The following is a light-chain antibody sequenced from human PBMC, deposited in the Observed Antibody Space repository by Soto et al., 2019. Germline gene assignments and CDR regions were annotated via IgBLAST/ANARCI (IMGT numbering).Light chain of an antibody. Sequence: QSALTQPASVSGSPGQSITISCTGTSSDVGGYNHVSWYQHSPGKAPKLILFAVSDRPSGVSHRFSGSKSGNTASLTISGLQAYDEAEYYCCSYTSLSTVVFGGGTKRSVL. J-gene: IGLJ2*01. CDR1: SSDVGGYNH. CDR3: CSYTSLSTVV. V-gene: IGLV2-14*01. CDR2: AVS.